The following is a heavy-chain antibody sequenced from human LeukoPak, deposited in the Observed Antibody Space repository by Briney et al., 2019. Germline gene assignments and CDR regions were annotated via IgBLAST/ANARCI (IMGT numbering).Heavy chain of an antibody. CDR3: AKEGYCSGSSCYRAPTGGMDV. CDR1: GFTFSTYD. V-gene: IGHV3-30*18. J-gene: IGHJ6*02. Sequence: GGSLRLSCAASGFTFSTYDMHWVRQAAGRGLEWLAFISNDGSKKYYGDSAKGRFTTSRDNSKSTLYLEMNSLRAEDTAVYYCAKEGYCSGSSCYRAPTGGMDVWGQGTTVTVS. D-gene: IGHD2-15*01. CDR2: ISNDGSKK.